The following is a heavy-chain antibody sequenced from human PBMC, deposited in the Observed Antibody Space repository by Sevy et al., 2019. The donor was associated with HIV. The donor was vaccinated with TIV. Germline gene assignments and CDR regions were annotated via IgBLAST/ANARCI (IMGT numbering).Heavy chain of an antibody. CDR1: GYTLTALS. V-gene: IGHV1-24*01. CDR3: ATDIVVGRDY. D-gene: IGHD2-2*01. CDR2: FDEDGEI. Sequence: ASVKVSCKVSGYTLTALSMHWVRQAPGIGLEWMGGFDEDGEIMYAQKFQGRVTMTEDTSTDTAYMELSSLRSEDTAMYYCATDIVVGRDYWGQGTLVTVSS. J-gene: IGHJ4*02.